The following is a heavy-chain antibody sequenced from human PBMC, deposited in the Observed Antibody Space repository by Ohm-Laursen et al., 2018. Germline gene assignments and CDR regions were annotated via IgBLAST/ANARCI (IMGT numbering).Heavy chain of an antibody. CDR2: TYYMSTWYN. J-gene: IGHJ3*02. CDR1: GDSVSSNSAV. Sequence: TQTLTLTCAISGDSVSSNSAVWNWIRQSPSRGLEWLGRTYYMSTWYNDYAVSVKSRITINPDTSKNQFSLQLNSVTPEDTAVYYCARGDAFDIWGQGTMVTVSS. V-gene: IGHV6-1*01. CDR3: ARGDAFDI.